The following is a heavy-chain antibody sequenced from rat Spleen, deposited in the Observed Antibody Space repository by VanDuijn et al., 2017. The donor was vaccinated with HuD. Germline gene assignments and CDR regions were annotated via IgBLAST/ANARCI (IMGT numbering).Heavy chain of an antibody. V-gene: IGHV5-29*01. CDR2: ISYDGGTT. Sequence: EVQLVESGGGLVQPGRSLKLSCAASGFTFSNYGMAWVRQAPAKGLEWVTSISYDGGTTYYRDSVKGRFTVSRDNAKSTLYLQMDSLRSEDTATYYCATQSIIRVPLFDYWGQGVMVTVSS. D-gene: IGHD4-3*01. CDR3: ATQSIIRVPLFDY. J-gene: IGHJ2*01. CDR1: GFTFSNYG.